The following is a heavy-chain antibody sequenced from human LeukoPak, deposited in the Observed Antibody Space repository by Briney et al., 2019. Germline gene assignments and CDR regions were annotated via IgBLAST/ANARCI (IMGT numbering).Heavy chain of an antibody. Sequence: GASVKVSCKASGYTFTGYYMHWVRQAPGQGLEWMGWINPNSGGTNYAQKFQGRVTTTRDTSISTAYMELSRLRSDDTAVYYCARDLQEGYSYGDFDYWGQGTLVTVSS. J-gene: IGHJ4*02. CDR3: ARDLQEGYSYGDFDY. CDR2: INPNSGGT. CDR1: GYTFTGYY. V-gene: IGHV1-2*02. D-gene: IGHD5-18*01.